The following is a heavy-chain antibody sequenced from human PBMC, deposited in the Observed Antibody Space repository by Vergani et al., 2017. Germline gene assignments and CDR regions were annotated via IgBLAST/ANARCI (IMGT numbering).Heavy chain of an antibody. D-gene: IGHD6-13*01. J-gene: IGHJ6*02. CDR1: GGSFSGYF. CDR2: VNHSGST. CDR3: ARGKLVPYYYYYGMDV. Sequence: QVPLQQWGAGLLKPSETLSLTCAVHGGSFSGYFWSWLRQPPGKGLEWIGEVNHSGSTIYNPSLKSRVTISVDTSKNQFSLKLSSVTAADTAVYYCARGKLVPYYYYYGMDVWGQGTTVTVSS. V-gene: IGHV4-34*01.